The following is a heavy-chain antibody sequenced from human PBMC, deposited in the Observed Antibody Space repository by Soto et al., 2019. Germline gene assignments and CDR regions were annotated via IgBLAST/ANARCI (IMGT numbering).Heavy chain of an antibody. V-gene: IGHV1-18*01. CDR3: ARGCDYDDSWGKLSHYGLDV. D-gene: IGHD3-16*01. CDR2: ISPYNDYT. CDR1: GYTFIRYG. Sequence: QVQLAQSANEVKKPGASVRVSCKAAGYTFIRYGIAWVRQAPGQGLEWMGWISPYNDYTVYAQKFQGRVSMTADTSTRTVDMNLRGLKSGDTAVYYWARGCDYDDSWGKLSHYGLDVWGQGTSVSVSS. J-gene: IGHJ6*02.